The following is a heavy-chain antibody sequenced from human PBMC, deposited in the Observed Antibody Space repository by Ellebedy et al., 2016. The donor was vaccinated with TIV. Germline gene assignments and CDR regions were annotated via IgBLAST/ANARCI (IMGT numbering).Heavy chain of an antibody. J-gene: IGHJ4*02. CDR1: GYTFTSYA. V-gene: IGHV1-3*01. CDR2: INAGNGNT. Sequence: ASVKVSXXASGYTFTSYAMHWVRQAPGQRLEWMGWINAGNGNTKYSQKFQGRVTITRDTSASTVYMELSSLRSEDTAVYYCARDYDFWSGYYTGLGYWGQGTLVTVSS. D-gene: IGHD3-3*01. CDR3: ARDYDFWSGYYTGLGY.